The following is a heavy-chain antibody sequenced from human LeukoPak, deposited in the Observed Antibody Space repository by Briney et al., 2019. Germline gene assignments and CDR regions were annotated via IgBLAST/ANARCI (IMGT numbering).Heavy chain of an antibody. CDR3: ARDFGSSSHLP. CDR2: ISGSGGST. V-gene: IGHV3-23*01. D-gene: IGHD6-6*01. CDR1: GFTFSSYA. J-gene: IGHJ5*02. Sequence: GGSLRLSCAASGFTFSSYAMSWVRQAPGKGLEWVSAISGSGGSTYYADSVRGRFTISRDNAKNSLYLQMNSLRAEDTAVYYCARDFGSSSHLPWGQGTLVTVSS.